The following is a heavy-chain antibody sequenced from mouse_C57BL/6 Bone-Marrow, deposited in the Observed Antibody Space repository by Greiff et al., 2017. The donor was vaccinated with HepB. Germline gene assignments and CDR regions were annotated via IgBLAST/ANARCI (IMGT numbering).Heavy chain of an antibody. CDR1: GYTFTSYW. D-gene: IGHD2-2*01. Sequence: QVQLQQPGAELVKPGASVKMSCKASGYTFTSYWITWVKQRPGQGLEWIGDIYPGSGSTNYNEKFKSKATLTVDTSSSTAYMQLSSLTSEDSAVYYCARCGLLWLRRTAPWFAYWGQGTLVTVSA. J-gene: IGHJ3*01. CDR3: ARCGLLWLRRTAPWFAY. V-gene: IGHV1-55*01. CDR2: IYPGSGST.